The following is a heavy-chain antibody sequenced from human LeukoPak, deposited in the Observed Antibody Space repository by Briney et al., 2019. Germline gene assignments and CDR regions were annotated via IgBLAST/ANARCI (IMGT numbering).Heavy chain of an antibody. D-gene: IGHD3-3*01. CDR3: ARDRPRGFWSGYFDAFDI. CDR1: GFTFSSYW. V-gene: IGHV3-74*01. J-gene: IGHJ3*02. Sequence: GGSLRLSCAASGFTFSSYWMHWVRQAPGKGLVWVSRINSDGSSTSYADSVKGRFTISRDNAKNTLYLQMNSLRAEDTAVYYCARDRPRGFWSGYFDAFDIWGQGTMVTVSS. CDR2: INSDGSST.